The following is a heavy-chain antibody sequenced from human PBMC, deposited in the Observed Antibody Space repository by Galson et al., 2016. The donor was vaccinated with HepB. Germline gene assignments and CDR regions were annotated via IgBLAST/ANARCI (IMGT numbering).Heavy chain of an antibody. V-gene: IGHV5-51*01. CDR3: ARRERGCSGGSCIPYYFDS. Sequence: QSGAEVKKTGESLKISCKASGYTFTNYWIGWVRQLPGKGLGWMGIIYPGDSDTRYSPSFQGQVTMSADTSITTAYLHGSGLKASDPAMYHCARRERGCSGGSCIPYYFDSWGQGTLVTVAS. CDR1: GYTFTNYW. J-gene: IGHJ4*02. CDR2: IYPGDSDT. D-gene: IGHD2-15*01.